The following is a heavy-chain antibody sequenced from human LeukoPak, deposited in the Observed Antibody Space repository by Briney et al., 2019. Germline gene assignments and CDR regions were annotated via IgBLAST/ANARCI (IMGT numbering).Heavy chain of an antibody. Sequence: PGGSLRLSCVVSGFTFSSYGMNWVRQAPGKGLEWVAFIRYDGSNKYYADSVKGRFTISRDNSKNTLYLQMNSLRAEDTAVYYCARGYCSSTSCYHNWFDPWGQGTLVTVSS. D-gene: IGHD2-2*01. J-gene: IGHJ5*02. CDR3: ARGYCSSTSCYHNWFDP. CDR1: GFTFSSYG. CDR2: IRYDGSNK. V-gene: IGHV3-30*02.